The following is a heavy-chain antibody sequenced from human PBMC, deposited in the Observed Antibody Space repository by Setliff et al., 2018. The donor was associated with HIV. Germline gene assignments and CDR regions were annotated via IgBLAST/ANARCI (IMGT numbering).Heavy chain of an antibody. V-gene: IGHV1-2*06. Sequence: ASVKVSCKASGYSFTDYYMHWVRQAPGQGLEYMGRINPKSGATIYAENFQGRVTMTRDMSISTAYMEVNRLTSDDTALYYCARGGQDSGGWYYFDYWGQGTLVTVSS. J-gene: IGHJ4*02. D-gene: IGHD6-19*01. CDR2: INPKSGAT. CDR1: GYSFTDYY. CDR3: ARGGQDSGGWYYFDY.